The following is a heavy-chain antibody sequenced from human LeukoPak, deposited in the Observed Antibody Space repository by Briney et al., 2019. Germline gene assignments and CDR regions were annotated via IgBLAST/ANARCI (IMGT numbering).Heavy chain of an antibody. V-gene: IGHV3-21*01. CDR3: ARGGRTIPFDY. CDR1: GFTFSSYS. Sequence: GSLRLSCAASGFTFSSYSMNWVRQAPGKGLEWVSSISSSSSYIYYADSVKGRFTISRDNAKNSLYLQMNSLRAEDTAVYYCARGGRTIPFDYWGQGTLVTVSS. J-gene: IGHJ4*02. CDR2: ISSSSSYI. D-gene: IGHD3-16*01.